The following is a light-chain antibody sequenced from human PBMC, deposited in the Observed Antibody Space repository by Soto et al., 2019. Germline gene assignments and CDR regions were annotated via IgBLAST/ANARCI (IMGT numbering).Light chain of an antibody. J-gene: IGKJ1*01. Sequence: DIQMTLSSSHLSASFGARVTITCRASQTIINWLAWYQQKPGKAPTLXIYEASILQNGVPSRFSGTESGTEFTLTISSLRPDDFATYYCQQYNDYSAWTFGQGTKVDIK. V-gene: IGKV1-5*03. CDR2: EAS. CDR3: QQYNDYSAWT. CDR1: QTIINW.